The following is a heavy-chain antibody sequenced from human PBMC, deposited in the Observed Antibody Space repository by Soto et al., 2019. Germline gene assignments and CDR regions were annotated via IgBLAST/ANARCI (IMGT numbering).Heavy chain of an antibody. J-gene: IGHJ6*02. CDR2: IWYDGSNK. V-gene: IGHV3-33*01. Sequence: PGGSLILSCAASGFTFSSYGMHWVRQAPGKGLEWVAVIWYDGSNKYYADSVKGRFTISRDNSKNTLYLQMNSLRAEDTAVYYCARDQEAAADFYYYGMDVWGQGTTVTVSS. D-gene: IGHD6-13*01. CDR1: GFTFSSYG. CDR3: ARDQEAAADFYYYGMDV.